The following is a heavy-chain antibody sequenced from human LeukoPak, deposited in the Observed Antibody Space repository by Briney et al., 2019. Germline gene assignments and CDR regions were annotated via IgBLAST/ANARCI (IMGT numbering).Heavy chain of an antibody. J-gene: IGHJ4*02. Sequence: PGRSLRLSCAASGFTFSSYVMHWVRQAPGKGLEWVAIISYDGSNEYYADSVKGRFTISRDNSKSTLSLQMNSLRDEDTAIYYCATYRQVLLPFESWGQGTLVTVSS. CDR3: ATYRQVLLPFES. CDR1: GFTFSSYV. D-gene: IGHD2-8*02. CDR2: ISYDGSNE. V-gene: IGHV3-30*04.